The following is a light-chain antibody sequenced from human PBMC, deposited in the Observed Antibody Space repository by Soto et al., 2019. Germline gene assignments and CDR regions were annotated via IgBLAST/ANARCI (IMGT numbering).Light chain of an antibody. CDR2: HAI. CDR1: ESVSNN. CDR3: PQYNNWPIT. Sequence: EIVMTQSPATLSVSPGERVTLSCRASESVSNNVAWYQQKPGQAPRLLIYHAITRATGIPARFSGSGSGTELTLTISSLQSEDFAIYYCPQYNNWPITFGGGTKVEI. J-gene: IGKJ4*01. V-gene: IGKV3-15*01.